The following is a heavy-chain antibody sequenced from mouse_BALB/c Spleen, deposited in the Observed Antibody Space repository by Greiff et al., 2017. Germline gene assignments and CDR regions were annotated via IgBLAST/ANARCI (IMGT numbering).Heavy chain of an antibody. Sequence: QVQLQQSGAELMKPGASVKISCKATGYTFSSYWIEWVKQRPGHGLEWIGEILPGSGSTNYNEKFKGKATFTADTSSNTAYMQLSSLTSEDSAVYYCARYYGSSTAWFAYWGQGTLVTVSA. CDR2: ILPGSGST. D-gene: IGHD1-1*01. V-gene: IGHV1-9*01. CDR1: GYTFSSYW. CDR3: ARYYGSSTAWFAY. J-gene: IGHJ3*01.